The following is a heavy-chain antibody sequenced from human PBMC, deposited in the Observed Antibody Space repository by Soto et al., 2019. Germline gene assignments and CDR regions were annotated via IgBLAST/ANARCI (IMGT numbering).Heavy chain of an antibody. V-gene: IGHV4-59*01. CDR1: VGSISTYC. CDR2: IYYSGST. J-gene: IGHJ4*02. CDR3: ARSRGSTRSFDY. D-gene: IGHD2-15*01. Sequence: PSETLSLTCTVSVGSISTYCWSWIRQPPRKGLEWIGYIYYSGSTNNIPSLKSRVTISVDTSKNQVSLKLTSVTAADTAVYYCARSRGSTRSFDYWGQGTLVTVSS.